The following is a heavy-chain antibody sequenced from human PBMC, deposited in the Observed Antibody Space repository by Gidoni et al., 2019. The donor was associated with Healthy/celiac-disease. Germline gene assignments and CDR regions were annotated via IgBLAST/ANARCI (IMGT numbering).Heavy chain of an antibody. CDR1: GFTFSSYG. Sequence: QVQLVESGGGVVQPGRSLRLSCAASGFTFSSYGMHWVRQAPGKGLEWVAVISYDGSNKYYADSVKGRFTISRDNSKNTLYLQMNSLRAEDTAVYYCAKELGWSSGSYYDYWGQGTLVTVSS. CDR2: ISYDGSNK. V-gene: IGHV3-30*18. D-gene: IGHD1-26*01. CDR3: AKELGWSSGSYYDY. J-gene: IGHJ4*02.